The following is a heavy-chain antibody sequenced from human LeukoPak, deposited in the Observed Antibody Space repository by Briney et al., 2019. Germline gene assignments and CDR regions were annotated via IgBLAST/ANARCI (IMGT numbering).Heavy chain of an antibody. CDR2: IRYDGSNK. CDR3: AKVTGWLDGGFDS. J-gene: IGHJ5*01. V-gene: IGHV3-30*02. D-gene: IGHD5-24*01. Sequence: PGGSLRLSCAASGFTFSSYGMHWVRQAPGKGLEWVAFIRYDGSNKYYADSVKGRFTISRDNSKNTLFLQMNSLRAEDTAIYYCAKVTGWLDGGFDSWGQGTLVTVSS. CDR1: GFTFSSYG.